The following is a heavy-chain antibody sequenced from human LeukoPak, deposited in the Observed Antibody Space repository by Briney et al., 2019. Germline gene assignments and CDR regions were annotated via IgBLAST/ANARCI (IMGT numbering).Heavy chain of an antibody. Sequence: ASVKVSCKASGYTFTGYYMHWVRQAPGQGLEWMGRVNPNSGGTNYAQKFQGRVTMTRDTSISTAYMELSRLRSDDTAVYYCARMPAAIPTYYYYGMDVWGQGTTVTVSS. J-gene: IGHJ6*02. V-gene: IGHV1-2*06. CDR3: ARMPAAIPTYYYYGMDV. CDR2: VNPNSGGT. D-gene: IGHD2-2*02. CDR1: GYTFTGYY.